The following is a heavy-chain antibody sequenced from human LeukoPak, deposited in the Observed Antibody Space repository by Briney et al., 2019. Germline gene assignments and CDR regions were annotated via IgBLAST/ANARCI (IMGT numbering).Heavy chain of an antibody. CDR1: GYSFDTYW. CDR3: ARPTGLRFFDY. V-gene: IGHV5-51*01. Sequence: TGESLKISCKGSGYSFDTYWIGWVRQLPGKGLEWMGVIYPGDSDTRYSPSFQGQVTISADKSISTAYLQWSSLKASDTAMYYCARPTGLRFFDYWGQGTLVTVSS. CDR2: IYPGDSDT. D-gene: IGHD4-11*01. J-gene: IGHJ4*01.